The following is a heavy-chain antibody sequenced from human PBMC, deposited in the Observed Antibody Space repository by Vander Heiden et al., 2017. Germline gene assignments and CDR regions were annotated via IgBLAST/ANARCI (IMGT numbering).Heavy chain of an antibody. CDR2: IYWDDDK. V-gene: IGHV2-5*02. Sequence: ITLKESGPTLVKPAQTIPPTCSFPGFSLSTSGVGVAWIRQPPGKALEWLALIYWDDDKRYSPSLKSRLTITKDTSKNQVVLTMTNMVPADTSTYYCAADHGDYAGFDYWGRGTPVTVSS. CDR1: GFSLSTSGVG. J-gene: IGHJ4*02. CDR3: AADHGDYAGFDY. D-gene: IGHD4-17*01.